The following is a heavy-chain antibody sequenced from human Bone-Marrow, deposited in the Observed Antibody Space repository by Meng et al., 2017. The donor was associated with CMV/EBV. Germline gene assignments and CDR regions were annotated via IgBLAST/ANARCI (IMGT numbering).Heavy chain of an antibody. D-gene: IGHD2-2*01. Sequence: GGSLRLSCAASGFTFSSNGMHWVRQAPGKGLEWVAFIRYDGSNKYYADSVKGRFTISRDNSKNTLYLQMNSLRDEDTAVYYCAKGDIVVVPAALIERAFDIWGQGTMVTVSS. J-gene: IGHJ3*02. CDR2: IRYDGSNK. V-gene: IGHV3-30*02. CDR3: AKGDIVVVPAALIERAFDI. CDR1: GFTFSSNG.